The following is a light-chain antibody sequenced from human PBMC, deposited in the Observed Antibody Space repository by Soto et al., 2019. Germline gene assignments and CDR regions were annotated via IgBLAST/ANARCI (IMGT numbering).Light chain of an antibody. CDR2: EVD. Sequence: LTQPPSASGSPGQSVTISCTGTSSDVGGYNYVSWHQQHPGKAPKLMIYEVDKRPSGVPDRLSGSKSGNTASLTVSGLQAEDEADYYCCSYAGSNNVFGTGTKVTVL. V-gene: IGLV2-8*01. J-gene: IGLJ1*01. CDR3: CSYAGSNNV. CDR1: SSDVGGYNY.